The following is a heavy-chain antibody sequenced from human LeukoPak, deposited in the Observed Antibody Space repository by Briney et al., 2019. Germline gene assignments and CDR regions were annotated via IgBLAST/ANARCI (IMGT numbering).Heavy chain of an antibody. CDR2: INHSGST. Sequence: SETLSLTCAVYGGSFSGYYWSWIRRPPGKGLEWIGEINHSGSTNYNPSLKSRVTISVDTSKNQFSLKLSSVTAADTAVYYCARGDSSGRVGPWFDPWGQGTLVTVSS. CDR3: ARGDSSGRVGPWFDP. CDR1: GGSFSGYY. J-gene: IGHJ5*02. D-gene: IGHD6-19*01. V-gene: IGHV4-34*01.